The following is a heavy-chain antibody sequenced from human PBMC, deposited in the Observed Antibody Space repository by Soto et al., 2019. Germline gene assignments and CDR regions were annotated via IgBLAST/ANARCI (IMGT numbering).Heavy chain of an antibody. V-gene: IGHV1-69*06. CDR2: IIPIFGTA. CDR3: ARDWSAYDSSGYYGY. Sequence: ASVKVSCKASGGTFSSYAISWVRQAPGQGLEWMGGIIPIFGTANYAQKFQGRVTITADKSTSTAYMELSSLRSEDTAVYYCARDWSAYDSSGYYGYWGQGTLVTVSS. CDR1: GGTFSSYA. D-gene: IGHD3-22*01. J-gene: IGHJ4*02.